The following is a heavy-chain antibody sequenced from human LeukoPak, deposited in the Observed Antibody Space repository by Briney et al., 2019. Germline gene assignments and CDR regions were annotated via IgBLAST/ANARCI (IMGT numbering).Heavy chain of an antibody. CDR3: ARGHTRRGLVVVVGQDAFDI. V-gene: IGHV1-46*01. J-gene: IGHJ3*02. Sequence: ASVKVSCTASGYTFTIYYMHWVRQAPGQGLEWMGIINPSGGSTSYAQKFQGRVTMTRDTSTSTVYMELSSLRSEDTAVYYCARGHTRRGLVVVVGQDAFDIWGQGTMVTVSS. CDR1: GYTFTIYY. D-gene: IGHD3-22*01. CDR2: INPSGGST.